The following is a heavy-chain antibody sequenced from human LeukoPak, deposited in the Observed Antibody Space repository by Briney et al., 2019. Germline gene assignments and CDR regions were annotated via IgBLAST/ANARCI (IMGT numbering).Heavy chain of an antibody. V-gene: IGHV4-39*01. Sequence: PSETLSLTCTVSGGSTSSSSYYWGWIRQPPGKGLERIGSIYYSGSTYYNPSLKSRVTISVDTSKNQFSLKLSSVTAADTAVYYCARHVGFGDPTWGWSDWFDPWGQGTLVTVSS. CDR2: IYYSGST. CDR3: ARHVGFGDPTWGWSDWFDP. D-gene: IGHD2-21*02. CDR1: GGSTSSSSYY. J-gene: IGHJ5*02.